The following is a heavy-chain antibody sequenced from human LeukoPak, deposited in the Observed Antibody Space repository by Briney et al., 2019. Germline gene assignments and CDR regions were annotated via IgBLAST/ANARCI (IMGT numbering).Heavy chain of an antibody. Sequence: GALVKVSCKASGYTFTSYGISWVRQAPGQGLEWMGWISAYNGNTNYAQKLQGRVTMTTDTSTSTAYMELRSLRSDDTAVYYCARGQKRSTWITKKWFDPWGQGTLVTVSS. J-gene: IGHJ5*02. CDR3: ARGQKRSTWITKKWFDP. CDR2: ISAYNGNT. CDR1: GYTFTSYG. D-gene: IGHD5-12*01. V-gene: IGHV1-18*01.